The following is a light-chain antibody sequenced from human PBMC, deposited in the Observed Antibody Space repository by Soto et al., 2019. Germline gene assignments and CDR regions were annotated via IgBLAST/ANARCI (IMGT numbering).Light chain of an antibody. Sequence: IVLPQSPGTLSLSQGERATLSCRASQSVSSSYLAWYQQKPGQAPRRLIDGASSRATGIPDMFSGSGSGTNFSPPISSLEPEDFAVYYCQQYGTSPPGTFGQGTKVDIK. CDR1: QSVSSSY. CDR2: GAS. V-gene: IGKV3-20*01. J-gene: IGKJ1*01. CDR3: QQYGTSPPGT.